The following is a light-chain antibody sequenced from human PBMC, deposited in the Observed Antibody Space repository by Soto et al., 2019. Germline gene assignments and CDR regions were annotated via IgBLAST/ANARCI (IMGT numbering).Light chain of an antibody. CDR3: QQYNSYSKT. Sequence: DIQMTQSPSTLSASVGDRVTITCRASQSISSWLAWYQQKPGKAPKLLIYDASSLESGVPSRFSGSGSETECTLTISSLQPDDFATYYCQQYNSYSKTFGQGTKVDIQ. CDR1: QSISSW. CDR2: DAS. J-gene: IGKJ1*01. V-gene: IGKV1-5*01.